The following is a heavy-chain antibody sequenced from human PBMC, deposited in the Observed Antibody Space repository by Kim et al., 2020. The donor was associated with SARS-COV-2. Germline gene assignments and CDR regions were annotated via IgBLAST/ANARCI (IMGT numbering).Heavy chain of an antibody. CDR2: IYYSGST. V-gene: IGHV4-59*01. J-gene: IGHJ6*02. CDR1: GGSISSYY. Sequence: SETMSLTCTVSGGSISSYYWSWIRQPPGKGLEWIGYIYYSGSTNYNPSLKSRVTISVDTSENQFSLKLSSVTAADTAVYYCARVLPAEVYGMDVWGQGTTVTVSS. D-gene: IGHD1-26*01. CDR3: ARVLPAEVYGMDV.